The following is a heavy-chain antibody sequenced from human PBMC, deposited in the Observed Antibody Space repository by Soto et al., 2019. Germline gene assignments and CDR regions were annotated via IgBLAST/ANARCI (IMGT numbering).Heavy chain of an antibody. CDR3: TRYTYTSRYSYFAMDV. D-gene: IGHD2-2*01. CDR1: GFTFGDYA. Sequence: GGSLRLSCTCFGFTFGDYAISWSRQAPGKGLEWVGVIRSKAYGETTDYGASVKGRFTILRDDSKSIAYLQLNSLQSEDTGVYYCTRYTYTSRYSYFAMDVWGHGTAVTVSS. V-gene: IGHV3-49*03. CDR2: IRSKAYGETT. J-gene: IGHJ6*02.